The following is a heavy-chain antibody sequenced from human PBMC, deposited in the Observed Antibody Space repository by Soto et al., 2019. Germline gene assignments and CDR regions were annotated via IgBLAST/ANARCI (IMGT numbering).Heavy chain of an antibody. CDR3: ASFSDPYYYGSGKTAVSRYNWFDP. CDR2: ISAYNGNT. Sequence: GASVKVSCKASGYTFTSYGISWVRQAPGQGLEWMGWISAYNGNTNYAQKLQGRVTMTTDTSTSTAYMELRSLRSDDTAVYYCASFSDPYYYGSGKTAVSRYNWFDPWGQGTLVTVSS. D-gene: IGHD3-10*01. CDR1: GYTFTSYG. J-gene: IGHJ5*02. V-gene: IGHV1-18*01.